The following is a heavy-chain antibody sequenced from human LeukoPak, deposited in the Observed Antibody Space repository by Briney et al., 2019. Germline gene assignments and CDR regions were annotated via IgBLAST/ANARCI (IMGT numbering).Heavy chain of an antibody. V-gene: IGHV3-23*01. CDR2: ISGSGGST. Sequence: PGGSLRVSCAASGFTFSSYAMSWVRQAPGKGLEWVSAISGSGGSTYYADSVKGRFTISRDNSKNTLYLQMNSLRAEDTAVYYCAKIFRGATGRSSWYYFDYWGQGTLVTVSS. D-gene: IGHD6-13*01. J-gene: IGHJ4*02. CDR1: GFTFSSYA. CDR3: AKIFRGATGRSSWYYFDY.